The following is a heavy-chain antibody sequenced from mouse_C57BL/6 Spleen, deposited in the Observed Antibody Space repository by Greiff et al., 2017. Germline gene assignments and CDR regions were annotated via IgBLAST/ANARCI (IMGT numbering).Heavy chain of an antibody. CDR1: GYTFTDYE. V-gene: IGHV1-15*01. CDR2: IDPETGGT. Sequence: QVQLQQSGAELVRPGASVTLSCKASGYTFTDYEMHWVKQTPVHGLEWIGAIDPETGGTAYNQKFKGKAILTADKSSSTAYMELRSLTSEDSAVYYCTGTVSYAMGDWGQGTSVTVST. J-gene: IGHJ4*01. CDR3: TGTVSYAMGD. D-gene: IGHD1-1*01.